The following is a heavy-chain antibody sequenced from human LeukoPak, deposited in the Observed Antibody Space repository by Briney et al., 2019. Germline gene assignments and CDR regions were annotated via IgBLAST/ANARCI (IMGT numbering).Heavy chain of an antibody. CDR3: AIATTFNFDY. Sequence: SETLSLTCAVYGGSFSVYYWSWIRQPPGKGLEWIGEINHSGSTNYNPSLKSRVTISVDTSKNQFSLKLSSVTAADTAVYYCAIATTFNFDYWGQGTLVTVSS. J-gene: IGHJ4*02. CDR2: INHSGST. V-gene: IGHV4-34*01. CDR1: GGSFSVYY. D-gene: IGHD4-17*01.